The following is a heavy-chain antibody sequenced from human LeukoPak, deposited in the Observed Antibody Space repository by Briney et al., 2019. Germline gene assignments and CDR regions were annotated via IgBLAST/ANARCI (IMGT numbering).Heavy chain of an antibody. CDR3: ARDLFYDSSGYYYRHYYYMDV. CDR1: GYTFTSYY. Sequence: GASVKVSCKASGYTFTSYYMHWVRQAPGQGLEWMGIINPSGGSTSYAQKLQGRVTMTRDTSTSTVYMELSSLRSEDTAVYYCARDLFYDSSGYYYRHYYYMDVWGKGTTVTISS. D-gene: IGHD3-22*01. V-gene: IGHV1-46*01. CDR2: INPSGGST. J-gene: IGHJ6*03.